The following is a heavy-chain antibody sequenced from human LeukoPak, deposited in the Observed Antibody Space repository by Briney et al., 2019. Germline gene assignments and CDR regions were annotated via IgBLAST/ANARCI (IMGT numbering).Heavy chain of an antibody. D-gene: IGHD3-3*01. CDR1: GFTFDDYA. CDR3: AKSISGGTILVAFDI. Sequence: PGGSLRLSCAASGFTFDDYAMHWVRQAPGKGLEWVSGISWNSGSIGYADSVKGRFTISRDSAKNSLYLQMNSLRAEDMALYYCAKSISGGTILVAFDIWGQGTMVTVSS. CDR2: ISWNSGSI. J-gene: IGHJ3*02. V-gene: IGHV3-9*03.